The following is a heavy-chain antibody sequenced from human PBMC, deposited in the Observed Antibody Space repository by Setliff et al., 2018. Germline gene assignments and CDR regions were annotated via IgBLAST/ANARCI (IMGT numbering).Heavy chain of an antibody. D-gene: IGHD5-18*01. CDR2: IWYDGSNE. Sequence: GGSLRLSCAASGFTFSSYGMNWVRQAPGKGLEWVAVIWYDGSNEYYADSVKGRFTISRDNSKNTLYLQMNSLRAEDTAVYYCAKSTALDYWGQGTLVTVSS. CDR1: GFTFSSYG. J-gene: IGHJ4*02. V-gene: IGHV3-30*02. CDR3: AKSTALDY.